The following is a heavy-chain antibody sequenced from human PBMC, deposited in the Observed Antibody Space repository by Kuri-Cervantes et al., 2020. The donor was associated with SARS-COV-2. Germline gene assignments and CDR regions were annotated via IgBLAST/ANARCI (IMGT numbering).Heavy chain of an antibody. Sequence: SVKVSCKASGGSFSSYAVTWVRQAPGQGLEWMGRIIPLFGTTIYAQKFRGRVTITADKSTNTAYMELSSLRSEDTAVYYCARPYCSSTTCYDGTFDSWGQGTLVTVSS. CDR1: GGSFSSYA. D-gene: IGHD2-2*01. CDR2: IIPLFGTT. CDR3: ARPYCSSTTCYDGTFDS. V-gene: IGHV1-69*06. J-gene: IGHJ4*02.